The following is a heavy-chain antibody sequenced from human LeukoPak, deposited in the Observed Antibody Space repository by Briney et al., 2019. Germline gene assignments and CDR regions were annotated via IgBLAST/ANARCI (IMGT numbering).Heavy chain of an antibody. CDR1: GDSMSDYF. Sequence: SETLSLTCTVSGDSMSDYFWTWIRQPPGKGLEWIGYAADSGSTNYNPSLKSRVTISVDTSKNQFSLKLSSVTAADTAVYYCARASYYYWFDPWGQGTLVTVSS. D-gene: IGHD3-10*01. CDR3: ARASYYYWFDP. CDR2: AADSGST. V-gene: IGHV4-59*01. J-gene: IGHJ5*02.